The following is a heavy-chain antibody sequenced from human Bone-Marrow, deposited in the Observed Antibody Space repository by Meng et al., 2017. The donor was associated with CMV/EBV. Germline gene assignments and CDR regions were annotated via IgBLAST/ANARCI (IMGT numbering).Heavy chain of an antibody. CDR2: INPNSGGT. J-gene: IGHJ4*02. D-gene: IGHD3-3*01. V-gene: IGHV1-2*02. CDR3: AALGYYDFWSGYFGSNYFDY. Sequence: ASVPVSFKASGYTFTGYYMHWVRQAPGQGLEWMGWINPNSGGTNYAQKFQGRVTMTRDTSISTAYMELSRLRSDDTAVYYCAALGYYDFWSGYFGSNYFDYWGQGTLVTVSS. CDR1: GYTFTGYY.